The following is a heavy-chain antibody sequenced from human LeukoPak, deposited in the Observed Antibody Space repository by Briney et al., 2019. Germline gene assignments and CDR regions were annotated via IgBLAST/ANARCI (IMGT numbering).Heavy chain of an antibody. Sequence: GGSLRLSCAASGFTFSSYAMKWVRQAPGKGLEWVSNISGSGGRTYYADSVKGRFTVSRDNSKNTLYLQMNSLRAEDTAVYYCAKLGTWMQLWLGRYYYYYMDVWGKGTTVTISS. CDR3: AKLGTWMQLWLGRYYYYYMDV. D-gene: IGHD5-18*01. CDR1: GFTFSSYA. V-gene: IGHV3-23*01. J-gene: IGHJ6*03. CDR2: ISGSGGRT.